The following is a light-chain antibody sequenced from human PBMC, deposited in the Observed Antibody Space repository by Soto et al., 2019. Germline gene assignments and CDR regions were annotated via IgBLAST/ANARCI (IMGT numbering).Light chain of an antibody. Sequence: DIQMTQSPSTLSASVGDRVTITCRASQSISSWLAWYQQKPGKAPKLLIYKASSLGGGVPSRFSGSGSGTEFTLTISSLQPDDFATYYCQQYNSSPWTFGQGTKVEIK. CDR3: QQYNSSPWT. CDR1: QSISSW. J-gene: IGKJ1*01. V-gene: IGKV1-5*03. CDR2: KAS.